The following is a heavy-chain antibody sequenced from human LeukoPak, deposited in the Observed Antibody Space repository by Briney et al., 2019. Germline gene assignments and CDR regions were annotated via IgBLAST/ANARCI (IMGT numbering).Heavy chain of an antibody. J-gene: IGHJ4*02. CDR2: IYGGDSET. D-gene: IGHD3-22*01. CDR1: GYTFTGYY. Sequence: KVSCKASGYTFTGYYMHWVRQAPGQGLEWMGIIYGGDSETKYSPSFQGQVTISVDKSISTAYLQWSSLKASDTAIYHCARHDGYYYESSGYFVWGQGTLVTVAS. CDR3: ARHDGYYYESSGYFV. V-gene: IGHV5-51*01.